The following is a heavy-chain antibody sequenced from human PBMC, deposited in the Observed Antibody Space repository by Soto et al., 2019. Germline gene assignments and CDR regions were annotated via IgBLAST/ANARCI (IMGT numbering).Heavy chain of an antibody. J-gene: IGHJ3*02. Sequence: ASVKVSCKASGYTFTSYGISWVRQAPGQGLDWMGWISAYNGNTNYAQKLQGRVTMTTDTSTSTAYMELRSLRSDDTVVYYCARVGPYYYDSSGYNDAFDIWGQGTMVTVSS. CDR2: ISAYNGNT. D-gene: IGHD3-22*01. V-gene: IGHV1-18*01. CDR1: GYTFTSYG. CDR3: ARVGPYYYDSSGYNDAFDI.